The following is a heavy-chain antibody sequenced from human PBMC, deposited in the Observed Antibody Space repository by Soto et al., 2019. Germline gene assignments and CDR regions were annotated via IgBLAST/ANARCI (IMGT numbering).Heavy chain of an antibody. CDR1: GGSISSADYY. D-gene: IGHD5-12*01. J-gene: IGHJ6*02. CDR3: AREIVVTIGGMDV. CDR2: IYYSGST. V-gene: IGHV4-30-4*01. Sequence: PSETLSLTCTVSGGSISSADYYWSWVRQPPGKGLEWIGYIYYSGSTFVNPSLKSRVTISKDMSRNEFSLRLKSVTAADTAVYYCAREIVVTIGGMDVWGQGTTVTVYS.